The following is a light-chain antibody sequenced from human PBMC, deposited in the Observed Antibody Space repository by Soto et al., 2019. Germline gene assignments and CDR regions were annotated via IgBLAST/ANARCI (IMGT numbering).Light chain of an antibody. J-gene: IGKJ4*01. V-gene: IGKV1-5*03. CDR3: QKYKSSSALT. CDR2: KAS. CDR1: QSISSW. Sequence: DIQMTQSPSTLSASVGDRVTITCRASQSISSWLAWYQQKPGKAPTLLIYKASTLESGVPSRFSGSGSGTEFTLTISSLQPDDFATYYCQKYKSSSALTFGGGTKVEIK.